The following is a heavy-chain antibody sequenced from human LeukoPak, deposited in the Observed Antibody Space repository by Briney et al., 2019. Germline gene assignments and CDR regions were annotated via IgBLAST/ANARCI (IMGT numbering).Heavy chain of an antibody. Sequence: GGSLRLSCAASGFSITDHCMDWVRQAPGKGLEWVGRTRNKPNGYTTDYGTSVKGRFIVSRDDSENSLYPQMNGLKTEDTAVYYCVRVRHGDYFDYWGQGTLVTVSS. V-gene: IGHV3-72*01. CDR2: TRNKPNGYTT. D-gene: IGHD4-17*01. CDR3: VRVRHGDYFDY. CDR1: GFSITDHC. J-gene: IGHJ4*02.